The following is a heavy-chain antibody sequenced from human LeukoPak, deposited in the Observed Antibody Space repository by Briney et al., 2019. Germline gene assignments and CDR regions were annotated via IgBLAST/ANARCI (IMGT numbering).Heavy chain of an antibody. CDR2: IYYSGST. V-gene: IGHV4-59*01. D-gene: IGHD1-26*01. CDR1: GGSISSYY. J-gene: IGHJ5*02. Sequence: SETLSLTCTVSGGSISSYYWSWIRQPPGKGLEWLGYIYYSGSTNYNPSLKSRVTISVDTSKNQFSLKLSSVTAADTAVYYCARATAEWELKVFDPWGQGTLVTVSS. CDR3: ARATAEWELKVFDP.